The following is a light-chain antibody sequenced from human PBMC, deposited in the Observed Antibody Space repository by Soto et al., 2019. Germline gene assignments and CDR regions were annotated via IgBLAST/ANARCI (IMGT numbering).Light chain of an antibody. J-gene: IGKJ5*01. CDR1: QTISSSY. Sequence: EIVLTQSPGTLSLSPGERATLSCRASQTISSSYLAWYQQKPGQAPRLLIYGASSRATGISDRFSGGGSGTDFTLTINKLEPEDFAVYYCQQYGSSDITFGQGTRLDIK. CDR3: QQYGSSDIT. V-gene: IGKV3-20*01. CDR2: GAS.